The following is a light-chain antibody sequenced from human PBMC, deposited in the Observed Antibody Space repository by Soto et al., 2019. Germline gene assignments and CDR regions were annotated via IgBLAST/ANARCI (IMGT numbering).Light chain of an antibody. Sequence: QSALTQPASVSGSPGQSITISCTGTSSDIGAYNYVSWYQHRPGEAPQLIIYEVTNRPSGVSNRFSASKSGNTASLTISGLQADDEADYYCSSFTTTTTLIFGGGTKVTVL. V-gene: IGLV2-14*01. CDR1: SSDIGAYNY. J-gene: IGLJ2*01. CDR3: SSFTTTTTLI. CDR2: EVT.